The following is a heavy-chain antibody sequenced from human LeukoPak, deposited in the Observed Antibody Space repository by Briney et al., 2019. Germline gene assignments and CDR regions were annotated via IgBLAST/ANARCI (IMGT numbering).Heavy chain of an antibody. J-gene: IGHJ4*02. CDR3: AKEDYGAKGYFDY. CDR1: GFTFSSYP. D-gene: IGHD4-17*01. Sequence: PGGSLRLSCAASGFTFSSYPMSWARQAPGKGPEWVSAVTGSGGDAFDADSVKGRFTISRDNSKNTLYLQMNSLRAEDTAVYYCAKEDYGAKGYFDYWGQGTLVTVSS. V-gene: IGHV3-23*01. CDR2: VTGSGGDA.